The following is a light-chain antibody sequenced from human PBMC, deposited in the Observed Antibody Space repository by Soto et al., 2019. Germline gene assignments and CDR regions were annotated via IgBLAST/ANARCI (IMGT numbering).Light chain of an antibody. V-gene: IGKV4-1*01. Sequence: DIVMTQSPDSLAVSLGERATINCKSSQSALYSPNNKNYLAWHQHKPGQPPKMLIYWASIRESRVPDRFSGSGSGTDFTLTLSSLQSEDGAVYYCQQYYTNSWSFGQGTKVDIK. CDR1: QSALYSPNNKNY. CDR3: QQYYTNSWS. J-gene: IGKJ1*01. CDR2: WAS.